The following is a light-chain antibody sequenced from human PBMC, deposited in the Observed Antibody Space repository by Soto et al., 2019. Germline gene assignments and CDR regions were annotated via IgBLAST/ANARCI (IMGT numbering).Light chain of an antibody. CDR3: PQFGSSPLFT. V-gene: IGKV3-20*01. J-gene: IGKJ3*01. CDR2: GAS. CDR1: QSVSSSY. Sequence: EIALTQSPGTLSLSPGERASLSCRASQSVSSSYLAWYQQKPGQAPRLLIYGASSRATGIPDRFSGSGSGTDFTLTISRLEPEDFAVYYCPQFGSSPLFTFGPGTKVDVK.